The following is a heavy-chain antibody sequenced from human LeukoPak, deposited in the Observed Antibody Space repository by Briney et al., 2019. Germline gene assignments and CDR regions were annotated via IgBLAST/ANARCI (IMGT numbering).Heavy chain of an antibody. CDR1: GLTFSSYA. Sequence: GGSLRLSCAASGLTFSSYAMSGVRQAPGKGLEWVSAISGSGGSTYYADSVKGRFTISRDNSKNTLYLQMNSLRAEDTAVYYCAKAGSSSWFDYWGQGTLVTVSS. J-gene: IGHJ4*02. D-gene: IGHD6-13*01. V-gene: IGHV3-23*01. CDR3: AKAGSSSWFDY. CDR2: ISGSGGST.